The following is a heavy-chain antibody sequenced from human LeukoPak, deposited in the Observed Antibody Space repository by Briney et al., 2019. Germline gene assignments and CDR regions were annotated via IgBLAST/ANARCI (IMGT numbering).Heavy chain of an antibody. J-gene: IGHJ4*02. CDR2: IYYSGST. CDR1: GGSISSYY. D-gene: IGHD6-6*01. V-gene: IGHV4-59*08. CDR3: ARLGSSPSAGLFDY. Sequence: PSETLSLTCTVSGGSISSYYWSWIRQPPGKGLEWIGYIYYSGSTNYNPSLKSRVTISVDTSKNQFSLKLSSVTAADTAVYYCARLGSSPSAGLFDYWGQGTLVTVSS.